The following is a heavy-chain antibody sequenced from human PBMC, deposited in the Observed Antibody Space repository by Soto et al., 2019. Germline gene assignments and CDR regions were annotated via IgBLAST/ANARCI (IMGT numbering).Heavy chain of an antibody. D-gene: IGHD3-22*01. J-gene: IGHJ4*02. CDR2: IIPIFGTA. Sequence: QVQLVQSGAEVKKPGSSVKVSCKASGGTFSSYAISWVRQAPGQGLEWMGGIIPIFGTANYAQKFQGRVTITADESTSTAYMELSSLRAEDTAVYYCARDHNLPPKYYYDSSGYGYYFDYWGQGTLVTVSS. CDR3: ARDHNLPPKYYYDSSGYGYYFDY. V-gene: IGHV1-69*01. CDR1: GGTFSSYA.